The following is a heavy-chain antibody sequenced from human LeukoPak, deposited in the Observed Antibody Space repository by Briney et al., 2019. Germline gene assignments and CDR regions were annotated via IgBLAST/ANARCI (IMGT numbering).Heavy chain of an antibody. CDR1: GFTFSSYA. Sequence: GGSLRLSCAASGFTFSSYAMSWVRQAPGKGLGWVSAISGSGGSTYYADSVKGRFTISRDNSKNTLYLQMNSLRAEDTAVYYCAKRRGLELLYYYYMDVWGKGTTVTVSS. CDR3: AKRRGLELLYYYYMDV. D-gene: IGHD1-7*01. J-gene: IGHJ6*03. V-gene: IGHV3-23*01. CDR2: ISGSGGST.